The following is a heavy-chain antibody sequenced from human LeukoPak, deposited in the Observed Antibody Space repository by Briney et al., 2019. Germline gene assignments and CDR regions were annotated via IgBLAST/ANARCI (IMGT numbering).Heavy chain of an antibody. CDR1: GFTFSSYA. D-gene: IGHD3-22*01. CDR2: ISGSGGST. V-gene: IGHV3-23*01. Sequence: GGSLRVFCAASGFTFSSYAMSWVRQAPGKGLEWVSAISGSGGSTYYADSVKGRFTISRDNSKNTLYLQMNSLRAEDTAVYYCAKDGTVVVITPDYWGQGTLVTVSS. CDR3: AKDGTVVVITPDY. J-gene: IGHJ4*02.